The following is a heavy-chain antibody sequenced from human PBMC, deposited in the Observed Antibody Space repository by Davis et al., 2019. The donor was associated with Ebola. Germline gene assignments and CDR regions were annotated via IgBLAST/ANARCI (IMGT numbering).Heavy chain of an antibody. D-gene: IGHD3-10*01. CDR2: ISAYNGNT. CDR1: GYSFTSYG. V-gene: IGHV1-18*01. J-gene: IGHJ2*01. CDR3: AKSPPSGAYGLYWYFDL. Sequence: ASVKVSCKASGYSFTSYGISWVRQAPGQGLEWMGLISAYNGNTNYAQKFQGRLTLTTDTSTTTGYMELRSLGSDDTAVYWCAKSPPSGAYGLYWYFDLWGRGTLVTVSS.